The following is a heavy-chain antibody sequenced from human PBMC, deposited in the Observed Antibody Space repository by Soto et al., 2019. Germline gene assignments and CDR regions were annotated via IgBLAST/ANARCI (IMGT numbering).Heavy chain of an antibody. Sequence: ASVKVYCRASGYTFTRYTMNWVRQAPGQRLEWMGWINPDNGNTKSSQKFQDRVIITRDTSASTAYMDLSSLRSEDTAVYYCARGIATGQLDPWGQGTVVTVSS. J-gene: IGHJ5*02. CDR2: INPDNGNT. CDR1: GYTFTRYT. CDR3: ARGIATGQLDP. D-gene: IGHD2-15*01. V-gene: IGHV1-3*01.